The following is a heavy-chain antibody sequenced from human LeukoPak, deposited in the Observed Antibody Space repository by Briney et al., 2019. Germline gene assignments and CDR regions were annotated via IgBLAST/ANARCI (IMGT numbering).Heavy chain of an antibody. V-gene: IGHV4-31*03. CDR1: GGSVSTGGYY. CDR2: INYSGSA. Sequence: SETLSLTCTVSGGSVSTGGYYWSWIRQHPGKGLEWIGYINYSGSAYYNASLKSRVTISVDSSKNQFSLKLNSVTAADTAAYYCARYGSGSSEGYFDHWGQGTLVTVSS. J-gene: IGHJ4*02. CDR3: ARYGSGSSEGYFDH. D-gene: IGHD3-10*01.